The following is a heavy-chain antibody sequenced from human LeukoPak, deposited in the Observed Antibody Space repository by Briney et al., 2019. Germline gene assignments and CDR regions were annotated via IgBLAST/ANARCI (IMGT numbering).Heavy chain of an antibody. CDR2: INPNSGGT. J-gene: IGHJ4*02. CDR1: GYTFTGYY. D-gene: IGHD5-18*01. CDR3: ARENSVDTAMDY. V-gene: IGHV1-2*02. Sequence: VASVKVSCKASGYTFTGYYMHWVRQAPGQGLEWMGWINPNSGGTNYAQKFQGRVTMTRDTSISTAYMELSRLRSDDTAVYYCARENSVDTAMDYWGQGTLVTVSS.